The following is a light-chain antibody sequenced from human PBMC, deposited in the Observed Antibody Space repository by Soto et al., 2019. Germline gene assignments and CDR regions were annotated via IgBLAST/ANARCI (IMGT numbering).Light chain of an antibody. CDR1: QDIKNY. CDR3: QQFDSVPCT. CDR2: DAS. Sequence: IQMTQAPSSLSAAVGDRVTITCQASQDIKNYLIWYQQKPGKAPKLLIYDASSLGTGVSSRFSGSASGTYFTLTISSLHPEDIATYYCQQFDSVPCTFGQGTRLEIK. V-gene: IGKV1-33*01. J-gene: IGKJ2*02.